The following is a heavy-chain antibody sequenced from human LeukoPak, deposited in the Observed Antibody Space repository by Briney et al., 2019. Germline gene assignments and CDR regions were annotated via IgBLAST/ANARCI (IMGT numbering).Heavy chain of an antibody. D-gene: IGHD1-14*01. CDR2: ISGSGGST. V-gene: IGHV3-23*01. J-gene: IGHJ4*02. CDR1: GFTFSSYA. Sequence: PGGSLRLSCAASGFTFSSYAMNWVRQAPGKGLEWVSGISGSGGSTYYADSVKGRFTISRDNSKNTLYLQMNSLRAEDTAVYYCAKYGESERYWSDYWGQGTLVTVSS. CDR3: AKYGESERYWSDY.